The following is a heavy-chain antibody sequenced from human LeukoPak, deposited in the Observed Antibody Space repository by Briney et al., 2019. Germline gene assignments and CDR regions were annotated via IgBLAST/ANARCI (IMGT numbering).Heavy chain of an antibody. V-gene: IGHV3-7*03. Sequence: LPGGSLRLSCAASGLTFSNYWMDWVRQAPGKGLEWVASIKQDGSEKNYVDSVKGRFIISRDNAKNSLYLQMNTLRADDTAVYYCARDGFGTGSNWGQGTLVTVSS. CDR1: GLTFSNYW. D-gene: IGHD3-16*01. J-gene: IGHJ4*02. CDR2: IKQDGSEK. CDR3: ARDGFGTGSN.